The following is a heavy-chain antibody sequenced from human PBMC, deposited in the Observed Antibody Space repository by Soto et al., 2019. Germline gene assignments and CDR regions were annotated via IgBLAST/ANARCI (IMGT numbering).Heavy chain of an antibody. CDR3: ARPKNRGPFDI. J-gene: IGHJ3*02. Sequence: PVESLKISCKGSGYIFTSYWICCVLQMPVKGLEWMGIIYPGDSDTRYSPSFQGQVTIPADKSISTAYLQWSSLKASDTAMYYCARPKNRGPFDIWGQGTMVTVSS. V-gene: IGHV5-51*01. CDR2: IYPGDSDT. D-gene: IGHD3-10*01. CDR1: GYIFTSYW.